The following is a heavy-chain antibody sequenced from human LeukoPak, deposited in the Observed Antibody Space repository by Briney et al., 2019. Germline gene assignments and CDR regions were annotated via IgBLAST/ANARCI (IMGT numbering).Heavy chain of an antibody. CDR1: SGSISSYY. D-gene: IGHD2-2*01. CDR3: ARIVVPAATVLGCWFDP. CDR2: NSTDGST. V-gene: IGHV4-4*07. J-gene: IGHJ5*02. Sequence: SDTLSLIRTVSSGSISSYYWSWIPQPAGKGLEEIRRNSTDGSTNYNPSLKSRVTMSVDTSKNQFSLKLRSVTAADTAVYYCARIVVPAATVLGCWFDPWGQGTLVTVSS.